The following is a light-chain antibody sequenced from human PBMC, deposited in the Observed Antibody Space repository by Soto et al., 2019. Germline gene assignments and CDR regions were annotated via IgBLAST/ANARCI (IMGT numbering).Light chain of an antibody. Sequence: EIVLTQSPGTLSLSPGERGTLSCRASQRFGSSNLAWYQQKPGQAPRLLIYSTSSRATGIPDRFSGSGSGTDFTLTISRLEPEDIATYYCQQFSSYPLTFGGGTKVDI. V-gene: IGKV3-20*01. CDR2: STS. J-gene: IGKJ4*01. CDR3: QQFSSYPLT. CDR1: QRFGSSN.